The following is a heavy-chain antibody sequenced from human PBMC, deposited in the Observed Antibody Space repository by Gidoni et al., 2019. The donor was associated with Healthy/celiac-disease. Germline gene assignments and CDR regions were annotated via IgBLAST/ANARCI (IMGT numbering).Heavy chain of an antibody. D-gene: IGHD6-19*01. CDR1: GYSISSGYY. J-gene: IGHJ5*02. CDR2: IYHSGST. CDR3: ARVWEQWLVQEAQSWFDP. V-gene: IGHV4-38-2*02. Sequence: QVQLQESGPGLVKPSETLSLTCTVSGYSISSGYYWGWLRQPPGKGLEWIGSIYHSGSTYYNPSLKSRVTISVDTSKNQFSLKLSSVTAADTAVYYCARVWEQWLVQEAQSWFDPWGQGTLVTVSS.